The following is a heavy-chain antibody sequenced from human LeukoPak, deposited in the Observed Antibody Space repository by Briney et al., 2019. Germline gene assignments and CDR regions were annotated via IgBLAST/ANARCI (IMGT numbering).Heavy chain of an antibody. Sequence: GGSLRLSCAASGFTFSSYWMSWVRQTPGKGLEWVANIKLDGSEKYYVDSVKGRFTISRGSARNSLYLQMNSLRAEDTAVYYCARVSSTSYYFDYWGQGTLVTVSS. V-gene: IGHV3-7*04. CDR1: GFTFSSYW. CDR3: ARVSSTSYYFDY. D-gene: IGHD6-6*01. J-gene: IGHJ4*02. CDR2: IKLDGSEK.